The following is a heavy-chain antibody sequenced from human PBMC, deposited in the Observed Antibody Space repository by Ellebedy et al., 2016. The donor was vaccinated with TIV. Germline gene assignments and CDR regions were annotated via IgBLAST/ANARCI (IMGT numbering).Heavy chain of an antibody. Sequence: PGGSLRLSCSGSGFIFSNYSMNWVRQAPGKGLERVASITASSSHMFYADSVKGRFTISRDNAKNSLYLQMNSLRAEDTAVYYCSRGIAAVMYWGQGTLVTVS. CDR3: SRGIAAVMY. J-gene: IGHJ4*02. CDR1: GFIFSNYS. CDR2: ITASSSHM. D-gene: IGHD6-13*01. V-gene: IGHV3-21*01.